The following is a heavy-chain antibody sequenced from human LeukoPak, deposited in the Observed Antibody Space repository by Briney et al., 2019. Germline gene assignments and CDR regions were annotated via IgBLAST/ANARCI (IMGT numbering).Heavy chain of an antibody. D-gene: IGHD5-12*01. CDR1: GFSFSPYT. V-gene: IGHV3-21*01. CDR3: AKADGGIVATSFDY. Sequence: GGSLRLSCAASGFSFSPYTMNWVRQAPGKGLEWVSSISSSSSYIYYADSVKGRFTISRDNAKNSLYLQMNSLRAEDTAVYYCAKADGGIVATSFDYWGQGTLVTVSS. J-gene: IGHJ4*02. CDR2: ISSSSSYI.